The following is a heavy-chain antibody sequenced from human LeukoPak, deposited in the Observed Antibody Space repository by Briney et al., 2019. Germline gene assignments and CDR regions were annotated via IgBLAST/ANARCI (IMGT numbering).Heavy chain of an antibody. CDR2: IKQDGSEK. D-gene: IGHD2-21*02. J-gene: IGHJ5*02. Sequence: GGSLRLSCAASGFTFSSYWMSWVRQAPGKGLEWVANIKQDGSEKYYVDSVKGRFTISRDNAKNSLYLQMNSLRAEDTAVYYCARDLSYCGGDCYPGNWFDPWGQGTLVTVSS. CDR1: GFTFSSYW. V-gene: IGHV3-7*01. CDR3: ARDLSYCGGDCYPGNWFDP.